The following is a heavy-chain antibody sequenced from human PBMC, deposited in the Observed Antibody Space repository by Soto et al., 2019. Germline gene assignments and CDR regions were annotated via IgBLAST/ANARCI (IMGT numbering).Heavy chain of an antibody. Sequence: QVQLVQSGAEVKKPGSSVNVSCKASGGTFGSYAFSWVRQAPGQGLEWMGGIIPVSGAAHYAQKFQGRVTITADDSTSTAYMELSSLSSQDTAVYYCATALGCRSTSCTLDYWGQGTRVIVSS. CDR2: IIPVSGAA. V-gene: IGHV1-69*01. D-gene: IGHD2-2*01. CDR3: ATALGCRSTSCTLDY. CDR1: GGTFGSYA. J-gene: IGHJ4*02.